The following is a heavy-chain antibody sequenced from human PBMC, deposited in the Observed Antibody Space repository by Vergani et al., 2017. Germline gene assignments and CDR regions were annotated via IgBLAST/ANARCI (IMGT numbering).Heavy chain of an antibody. CDR2: IKSDGSIT. CDR1: GFSFNSYW. CDR3: ARARCIETCYMSNWLDS. V-gene: IGHV3-74*03. Sequence: DVHLAESGGGFFQPGGSLRLSCSASGFSFNSYWMHWVRQVPGKGLFWVSRIKSDGSITAYADSVKGRFTISRDNAQNTLYLHMNSLRVEDTGVYYCARARCIETCYMSNWLDSWGQGTLVTVSS. J-gene: IGHJ5*01. D-gene: IGHD3-9*01.